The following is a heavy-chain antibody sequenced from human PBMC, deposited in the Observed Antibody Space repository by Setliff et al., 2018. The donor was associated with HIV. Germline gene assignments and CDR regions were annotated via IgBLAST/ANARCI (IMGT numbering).Heavy chain of an antibody. Sequence: SETLSLTCTVSGGSISSSSYYWGWVRQPPGRGLEWIGSMYYSGSTYYTPSLKSRITISLDTSKNQFSLRMRSVTAADTAVYYCARVFVDTAVLRVLEYYFDSWGRGTLVTVSS. D-gene: IGHD5-18*01. V-gene: IGHV4-39*07. CDR2: MYYSGST. J-gene: IGHJ4*02. CDR1: GGSISSSSYY. CDR3: ARVFVDTAVLRVLEYYFDS.